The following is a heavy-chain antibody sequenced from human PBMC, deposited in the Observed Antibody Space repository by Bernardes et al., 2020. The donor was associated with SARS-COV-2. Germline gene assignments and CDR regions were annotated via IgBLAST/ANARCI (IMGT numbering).Heavy chain of an antibody. CDR1: GFTSSSYA. V-gene: IGHV3-23*01. J-gene: IGHJ4*02. Sequence: GFLRPSCAASGFTSSSYAMSWVRQAPGKGLEWVSAISGSGGSTYYADSVKGRFTISRDNSKNTLYLQMNSLRAEDTAVYYCARPFSSPPQIDYWGQGTLVTVSS. CDR3: ARPFSSPPQIDY. CDR2: ISGSGGST. D-gene: IGHD6-6*01.